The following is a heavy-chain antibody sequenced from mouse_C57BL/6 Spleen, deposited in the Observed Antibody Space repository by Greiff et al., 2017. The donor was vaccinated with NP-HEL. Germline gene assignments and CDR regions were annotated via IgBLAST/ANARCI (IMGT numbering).Heavy chain of an antibody. D-gene: IGHD2-2*01. CDR1: GFTFSDYY. V-gene: IGHV5-12*01. CDR3: ASRGYDAFYYAMDD. J-gene: IGHJ4*01. Sequence: DVQLVESGGGLVQPGGSLKLSCAASGFTFSDYYMYWVRQTPEKRLEWVAYISNGGGSTYYPDTVKGRFTISRDNAKNTLYLQMSRLKSEDTAMYYCASRGYDAFYYAMDDWGQGTSVTVSS. CDR2: ISNGGGST.